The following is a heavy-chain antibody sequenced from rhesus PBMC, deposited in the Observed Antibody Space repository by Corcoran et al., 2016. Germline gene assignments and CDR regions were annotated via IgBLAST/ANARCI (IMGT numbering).Heavy chain of an antibody. CDR2: ISNGGGSK. D-gene: IGHD6-13*01. V-gene: IGHV3S5*01. J-gene: IGHJ4*01. CDR1: GFTFSSYG. CDR3: AKGDSSFFDY. Sequence: EVQLVESGGGLVQPGGSLRLSCAASGFTFSSYGMSWVPQAHGKGMEWVSYISNGGGSKYYAASVKGRVTISRDNSKNTLSLQMNSLRAEDTAVYYCAKGDSSFFDYWGQGVLVTVSS.